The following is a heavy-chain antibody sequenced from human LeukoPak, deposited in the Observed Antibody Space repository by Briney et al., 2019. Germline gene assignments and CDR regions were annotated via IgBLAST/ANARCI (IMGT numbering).Heavy chain of an antibody. Sequence: ASVKVSCKASGYTFTSYGISWVRQAPGQGLEWMGWISAYNGNTNYAQKLQGRVTMTTDTSTSTAYMELRSLRSDDTAVYYCARGPDYDILTGYHTPWGQGTLVTVSS. D-gene: IGHD3-9*01. CDR3: ARGPDYDILTGYHTP. CDR2: ISAYNGNT. J-gene: IGHJ5*02. V-gene: IGHV1-18*01. CDR1: GYTFTSYG.